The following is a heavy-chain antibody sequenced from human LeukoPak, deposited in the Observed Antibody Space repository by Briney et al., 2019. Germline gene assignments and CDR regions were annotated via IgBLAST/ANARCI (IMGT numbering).Heavy chain of an antibody. V-gene: IGHV1-69*04. CDR1: GGTFSSYA. Sequence: GASVTVSCKASGGTFSSYAISWVRQAPGQGLEWMGRIIPILGIANYAQKFQGRVTITADKSTSTAYMELSGLRSEDTAVYYCARGAGDSRGNWFDPWGQGTLVTVSS. CDR2: IIPILGIA. CDR3: ARGAGDSRGNWFDP. J-gene: IGHJ5*02. D-gene: IGHD3-22*01.